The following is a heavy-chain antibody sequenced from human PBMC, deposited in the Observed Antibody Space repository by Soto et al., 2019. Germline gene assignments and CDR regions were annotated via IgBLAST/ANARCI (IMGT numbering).Heavy chain of an antibody. V-gene: IGHV3-21*04. J-gene: IGHJ6*02. CDR1: GFTFSTYA. Sequence: GGSLRLSCAASGFTFSTYAMAWVRQAPGKGLEWVSSISSSSSYIYYADSVKGRFTISRDNSKSTLYLQMNSLRAEDTALYYCAKGRSYYYYYGVDVWGQGTTVTVSS. CDR2: ISSSSSYI. CDR3: AKGRSYYYYYGVDV.